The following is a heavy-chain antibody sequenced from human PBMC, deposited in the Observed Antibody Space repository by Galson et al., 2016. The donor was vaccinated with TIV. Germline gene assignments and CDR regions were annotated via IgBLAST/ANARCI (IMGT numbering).Heavy chain of an antibody. J-gene: IGHJ5*02. CDR1: GGTFNSYG. Sequence: SVKVSRKASGGTFNSYGISWVRQAPGQGLQWMGGIIPVFGTTKYSQDFQGRVAVTADESTGTAYMELSGLRFDDTAVYFCARSRGYSYGYVDPWGQGTLVTVSA. D-gene: IGHD5-18*01. V-gene: IGHV1-69*13. CDR3: ARSRGYSYGYVDP. CDR2: IIPVFGTT.